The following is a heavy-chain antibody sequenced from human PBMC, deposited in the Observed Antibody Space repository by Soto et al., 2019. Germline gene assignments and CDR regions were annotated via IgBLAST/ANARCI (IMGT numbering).Heavy chain of an antibody. CDR3: ARPYCDSTSCYTDWFDP. CDR1: GHTLTELS. J-gene: IGHJ5*02. Sequence: ASVKVSCKISGHTLTELSIHWVRQAPGKGLEWMGGFDPEGGEAIYAQKWHGRVTVTEDTVTDTAYMELSALTPEDTAVYYCARPYCDSTSCYTDWFDPWGQGTLVTVSS. V-gene: IGHV1-24*01. CDR2: FDPEGGEA. D-gene: IGHD2-2*02.